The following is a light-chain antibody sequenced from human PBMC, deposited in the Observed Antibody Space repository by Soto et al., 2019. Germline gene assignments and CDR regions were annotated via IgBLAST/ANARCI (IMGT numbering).Light chain of an antibody. Sequence: EIVLTQSPGTLSLSPGERATLSCRASQSVSSSYLAWYQQKPGQAPRLLIYGASSRATGIPDRLSGSGSRTDFTLTISRLEPEDFAVYYCQQYGSSPSTFGQGTKV. CDR2: GAS. CDR1: QSVSSSY. J-gene: IGKJ1*01. CDR3: QQYGSSPST. V-gene: IGKV3-20*01.